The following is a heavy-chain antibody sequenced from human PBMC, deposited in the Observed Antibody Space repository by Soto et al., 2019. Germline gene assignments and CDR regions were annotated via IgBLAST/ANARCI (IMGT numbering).Heavy chain of an antibody. Sequence: SETLSLTCTVSGGSVSSGSFYWSWIRQPPGKGLEWIGYISHSGNTNYNPSLKSRVTISLDTSKNQFSLKLSSVTAADTAVYYCARETPVGHTGPYCFDYWGQGTLVTVS. D-gene: IGHD1-1*01. J-gene: IGHJ4*02. CDR1: GGSVSSGSFY. CDR3: ARETPVGHTGPYCFDY. CDR2: ISHSGNT. V-gene: IGHV4-61*01.